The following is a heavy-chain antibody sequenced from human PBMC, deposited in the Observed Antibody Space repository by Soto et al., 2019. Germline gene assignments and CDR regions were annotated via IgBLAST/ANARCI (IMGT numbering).Heavy chain of an antibody. CDR3: AKARYCSCGSCFYFDY. CDR2: ISGSGGST. J-gene: IGHJ4*02. V-gene: IGHV3-23*01. D-gene: IGHD2-15*01. CDR1: VFTFSSYA. Sequence: PGGSLRLSCAASVFTFSSYAMSWVRQAPGKGLEWVSAISGSGGSTYYADYVKGRFTISRDTSKNTLYLQMSSLRAEDTAVYYCAKARYCSCGSCFYFDYWGQGTLVTVSS.